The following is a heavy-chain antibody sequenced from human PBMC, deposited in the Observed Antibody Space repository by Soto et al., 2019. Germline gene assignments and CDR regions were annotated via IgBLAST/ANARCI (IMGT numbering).Heavy chain of an antibody. V-gene: IGHV3-23*01. CDR1: GFTFSSYA. CDR2: ISGSGGST. J-gene: IGHJ3*02. CDR3: AKDRVVVPAAILMDAFDI. Sequence: GGSLRLSCAASGFTFSSYAMSWVRQAPGKGLEWVSAISGSGGSTYYADSVKGRFTISRDNSKNTLYLQMNSLRAEDTAVYYCAKDRVVVPAAILMDAFDIWGQGTMVTVSS. D-gene: IGHD2-2*01.